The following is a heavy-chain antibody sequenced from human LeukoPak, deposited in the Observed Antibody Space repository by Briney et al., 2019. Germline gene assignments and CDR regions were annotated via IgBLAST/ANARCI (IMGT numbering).Heavy chain of an antibody. CDR3: ARDARGAYCGGDCSPYFDY. CDR1: GFTFSSYA. D-gene: IGHD2-21*02. V-gene: IGHV3-23*01. CDR2: ISGSGGST. J-gene: IGHJ4*02. Sequence: GGSLRLSCAASGFTFSSYAMSWVRQAPGKGLEWVSAISGSGGSTYYADSVKGRFTISRDNSKNTLYLQMNSLRAEDTAVYYCARDARGAYCGGDCSPYFDYWGQGTLVTVSS.